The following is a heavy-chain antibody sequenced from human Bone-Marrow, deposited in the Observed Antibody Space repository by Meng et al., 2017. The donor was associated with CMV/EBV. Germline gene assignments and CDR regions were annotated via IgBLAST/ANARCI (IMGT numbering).Heavy chain of an antibody. CDR1: GFTFSSYA. CDR3: ARPAYSGYGYNDAFDI. CDR2: IYSGGSA. D-gene: IGHD5-18*01. Sequence: GESLKISCAASGFTFSSYAMSWVRQAPGKGLEWVSVIYSGGSAYYTDSVKGRFTISRDNSQDTLYLQMNSLRAEDTAVYYCARPAYSGYGYNDAFDIWGQGTMVAVSS. V-gene: IGHV3-23*03. J-gene: IGHJ3*02.